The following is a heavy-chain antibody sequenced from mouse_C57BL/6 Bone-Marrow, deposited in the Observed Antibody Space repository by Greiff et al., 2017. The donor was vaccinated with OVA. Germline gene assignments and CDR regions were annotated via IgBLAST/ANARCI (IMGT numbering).Heavy chain of an antibody. J-gene: IGHJ4*01. CDR3: ARRGYDGIRYYAMDY. CDR1: GYTFTSYW. CDR2: IHPNSGST. V-gene: IGHV1-64*01. D-gene: IGHD2-2*01. Sequence: QVQLQQPGAELVKPGASVKLSCKASGYTFTSYWMHWVKQRPGQGLEWIGMIHPNSGSTNYNEKFKSKATLTVDKSSSTAYMQLSSLTSEDSAVYFCARRGYDGIRYYAMDYWGQGTSVTVSS.